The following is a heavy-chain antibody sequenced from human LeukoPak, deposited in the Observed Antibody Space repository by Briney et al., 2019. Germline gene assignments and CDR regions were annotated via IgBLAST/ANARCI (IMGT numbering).Heavy chain of an antibody. D-gene: IGHD3-10*01. CDR1: GGTFSSYA. J-gene: IGHJ6*02. CDR2: FIPIFGTA. CDR3: ARVNPNYYGSGSQAPIYYYYGMDV. Sequence: SVKVSCKASGGTFSSYAISWVGKAPGQGLEWMEGFIPIFGTANYAQKFQGRVTITADESTSTAYMELSSLRSEDTAVYYCARVNPNYYGSGSQAPIYYYYGMDVWGQGTTVTVSS. V-gene: IGHV1-69*13.